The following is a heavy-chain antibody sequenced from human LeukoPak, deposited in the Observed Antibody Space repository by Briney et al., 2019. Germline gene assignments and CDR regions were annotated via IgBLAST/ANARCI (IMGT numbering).Heavy chain of an antibody. CDR2: LYSGGAT. CDR1: GFTVKDNF. Sequence: GGSLRLSCAASGFTVKDNFMSWVRQAPGKGLEWVSVLYSGGATYYADSVKGRFTISRDNSKNTLYLQMNSLRAEDTAVYYCARDPSKEDYDSSGYYYGYFQHWGQGTLVTVSS. D-gene: IGHD3-22*01. J-gene: IGHJ1*01. CDR3: ARDPSKEDYDSSGYYYGYFQH. V-gene: IGHV3-66*02.